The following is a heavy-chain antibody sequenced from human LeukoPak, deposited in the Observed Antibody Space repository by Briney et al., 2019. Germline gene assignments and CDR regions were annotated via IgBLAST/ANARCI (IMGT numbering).Heavy chain of an antibody. CDR3: ASRSGSFSDALDI. J-gene: IGHJ3*02. Sequence: SETLSLTCTVSGGSIRSYYWGWIRQPPGKGLEWIGYIHYSESTKYNSSLKSRVTMSVDTSKNQFSLKLSSVTAADTAVYYCASRSGSFSDALDIWGQGTLVIVSS. CDR2: IHYSEST. D-gene: IGHD3-10*01. V-gene: IGHV4-59*08. CDR1: GGSIRSYY.